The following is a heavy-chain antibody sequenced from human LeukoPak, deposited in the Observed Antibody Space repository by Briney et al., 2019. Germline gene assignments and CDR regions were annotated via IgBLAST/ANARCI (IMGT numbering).Heavy chain of an antibody. CDR3: ARDFCSRTSCHRLDWYFDL. J-gene: IGHJ2*01. D-gene: IGHD2-2*02. Sequence: GASVKVSCKASGYTFSSYGISWVRQAPGQGLEWMGWISAYTGNTNYAQKFQDRVTLTTDTSTSTAYMELRSLRSDDTAVYYCARDFCSRTSCHRLDWYFDLWGRGTLVTVSS. V-gene: IGHV1-18*01. CDR2: ISAYTGNT. CDR1: GYTFSSYG.